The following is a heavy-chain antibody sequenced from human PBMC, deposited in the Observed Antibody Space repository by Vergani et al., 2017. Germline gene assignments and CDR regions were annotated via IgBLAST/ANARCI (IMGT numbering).Heavy chain of an antibody. V-gene: IGHV1-2*02. Sequence: VQLVQSGAEVKKPGATMKISCKVSGYTFTGYYMHWVRQAPGQGLEWMGWINPNSGGTNYAQKFQGRVTMTRDTSISTAYMELSRLRSDDTAVYYCASGGYCSSTSCYGYFQHWGQGTLVTVSS. CDR2: INPNSGGT. J-gene: IGHJ1*01. D-gene: IGHD2-2*01. CDR1: GYTFTGYY. CDR3: ASGGYCSSTSCYGYFQH.